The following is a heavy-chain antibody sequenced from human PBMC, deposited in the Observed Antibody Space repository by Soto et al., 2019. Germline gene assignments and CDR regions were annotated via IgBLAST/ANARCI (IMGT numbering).Heavy chain of an antibody. J-gene: IGHJ6*02. CDR1: GFTFSSYA. Sequence: GSLRLSCAASGFTFSSYAMSWVRQAPGKGLEWVSGISGSGANTYYADSVKGRFTISRDNPKNTLFLQMNSLRVEDTAVYYCAKGDYDNYYFGMDVWGQGTTVTVSS. D-gene: IGHD3-9*01. V-gene: IGHV3-23*01. CDR2: ISGSGANT. CDR3: AKGDYDNYYFGMDV.